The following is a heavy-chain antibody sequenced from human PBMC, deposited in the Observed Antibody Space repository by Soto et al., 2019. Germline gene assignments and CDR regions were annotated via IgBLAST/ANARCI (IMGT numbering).Heavy chain of an antibody. CDR3: ARGSGVGCYYDSGSYTYFDF. D-gene: IGHD3-10*01. V-gene: IGHV1-18*01. CDR2: ISAYNGNT. CDR1: GYTFTSYG. J-gene: IGHJ4*02. Sequence: ASVKVSCKASGYTFTSYGISWVRQAPGQGLGWMGWISAYNGNTNYAQKLQDRVTMTTDTSTSTAYMELRSLTSDDTAVYYCARGSGVGCYYDSGSYTYFDFWGQGTSVTVSS.